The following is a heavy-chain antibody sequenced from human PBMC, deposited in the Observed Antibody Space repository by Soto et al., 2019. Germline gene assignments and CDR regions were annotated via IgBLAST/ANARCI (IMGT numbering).Heavy chain of an antibody. CDR3: ARLVYDSRLNYLYFDH. Sequence: SETLSLPCDVSGVSISSGNWWSWVRQPPGKGLEWIAEVYNDGSANYHPSLESRATISVDRSKNQFSLRLSSVTAADTGKYYCARLVYDSRLNYLYFDHWGQGTLVTVSS. CDR1: GVSISSGNW. J-gene: IGHJ4*02. V-gene: IGHV4-4*02. D-gene: IGHD3-22*01. CDR2: VYNDGSA.